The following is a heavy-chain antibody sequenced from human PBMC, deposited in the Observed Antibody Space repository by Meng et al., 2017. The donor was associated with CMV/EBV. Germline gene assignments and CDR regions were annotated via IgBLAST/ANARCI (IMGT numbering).Heavy chain of an antibody. CDR1: GGSCSGYY. CDR3: ARFRWSPAWGAFDY. J-gene: IGHJ4*02. V-gene: IGHV4-34*01. D-gene: IGHD3-16*01. Sequence: VDGGSCSGYYWSWIRQTRGKRLEWIGEINHRGSTNYNPSIKSRVTISVDTSKNQFSLKLSSVTAADTAVYYCARFRWSPAWGAFDYWGQGTLVTVSS. CDR2: INHRGST.